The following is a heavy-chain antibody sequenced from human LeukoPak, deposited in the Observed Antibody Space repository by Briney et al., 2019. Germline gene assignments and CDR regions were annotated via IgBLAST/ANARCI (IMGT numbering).Heavy chain of an antibody. CDR2: IKQDGSEK. Sequence: GGSLRLSCAASGFTFSIYWISWVRQAPGKGREWVANIKQDGSEKYYVDSVKGRFTISRDNAKNSLYLQMNSLRAEDTAVYYCARLHEGANRFDPWGQGTLVTVSS. V-gene: IGHV3-7*01. J-gene: IGHJ5*02. CDR3: ARLHEGANRFDP. D-gene: IGHD1-26*01. CDR1: GFTFSIYW.